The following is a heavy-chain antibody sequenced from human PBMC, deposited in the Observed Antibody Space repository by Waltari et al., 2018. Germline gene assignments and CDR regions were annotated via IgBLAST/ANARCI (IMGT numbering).Heavy chain of an antibody. CDR2: INPNSGDT. D-gene: IGHD3-10*01. CDR1: GYTFTLYF. J-gene: IGHJ4*02. V-gene: IGHV1-2*02. Sequence: QVQLAQSGAELQEPGASVTVSCKASGYTFTLYFIYWVRQAPGQGLEWMGWINPNSGDTKYAQSFQGRVSMTRDSSTSTAYLEVNRLRSDDTATYFCARVKRGGSYYDFWGQGTLVSVSS. CDR3: ARVKRGGSYYDF.